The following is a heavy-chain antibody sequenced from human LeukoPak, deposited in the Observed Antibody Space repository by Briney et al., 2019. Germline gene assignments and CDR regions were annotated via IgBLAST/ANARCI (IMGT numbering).Heavy chain of an antibody. CDR2: IYYSGST. J-gene: IGHJ3*02. CDR3: AREREGDILTGWGAFDI. Sequence: SETLSLTCTVSGGSISSSSYYWGWIRQPPGKGLEWIGSIYYSGSTYYNPSLKSRVTISVDTSKNQFSLKLSSVTAADTAVYYCAREREGDILTGWGAFDIWGQGTMVTVSS. D-gene: IGHD3-9*01. CDR1: GGSISSSSYY. V-gene: IGHV4-39*07.